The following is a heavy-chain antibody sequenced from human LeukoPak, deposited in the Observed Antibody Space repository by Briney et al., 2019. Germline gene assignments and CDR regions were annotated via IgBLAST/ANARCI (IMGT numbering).Heavy chain of an antibody. CDR2: MNPNSGNT. CDR3: ARVGWLQPNAFDI. D-gene: IGHD5-24*01. CDR1: GYTFTSYD. Sequence: ASVKVSCKASGYTFTSYDINWVRQATGQGLEWMGWMNPNSGNTGYAQKFQGRVTITRNTSISTAYMELSRLRSDDTAVYYCARVGWLQPNAFDIWGQGTMVTVSS. J-gene: IGHJ3*02. V-gene: IGHV1-8*03.